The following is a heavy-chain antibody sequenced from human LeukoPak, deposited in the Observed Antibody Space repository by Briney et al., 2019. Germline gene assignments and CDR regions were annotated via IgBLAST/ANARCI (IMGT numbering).Heavy chain of an antibody. CDR3: ASTLYDILTGYYEDY. D-gene: IGHD3-9*01. V-gene: IGHV4-30-4*01. CDR1: SGSISSGDYY. CDR2: IYYSGST. Sequence: SETLSLTCTVSSGSISSGDYYFSWIRQPPGKGLEWIGYIYYSGSTYYNPSLERRVTISIDTSKNQFSLKLSSVTAADTAVYYCASTLYDILTGYYEDYWGQGTLVTVSS. J-gene: IGHJ4*02.